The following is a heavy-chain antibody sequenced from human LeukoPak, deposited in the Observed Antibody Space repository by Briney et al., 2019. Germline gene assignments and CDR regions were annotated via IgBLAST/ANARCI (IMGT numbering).Heavy chain of an antibody. CDR3: ARAPGYSGSWGYFDY. Sequence: GASVKVSCKASGGTFSSYSISWVRQAPGQGLEWMGGIIPIFGTANYAQKFQGRVTITADESTSTAYMELSSLRSEDTAVYYCARAPGYSGSWGYFDYWGQGTLVTVSS. V-gene: IGHV1-69*13. D-gene: IGHD1-26*01. J-gene: IGHJ4*02. CDR2: IIPIFGTA. CDR1: GGTFSSYS.